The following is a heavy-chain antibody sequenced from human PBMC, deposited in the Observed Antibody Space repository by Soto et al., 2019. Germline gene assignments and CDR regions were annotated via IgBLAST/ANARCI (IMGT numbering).Heavy chain of an antibody. V-gene: IGHV1-2*04. CDR2: INPNSGGT. CDR3: ARFARIGYCHSTNCFPGYFDP. CDR1: GCPFSGYY. Sequence: VKGDCKAAGCPFSGYYVDWVRQAPGQGLEWMGWINPNSGGTNYAQKFQGWVTMTRDTSISTAYMGLSRLRSDDTAVYYCARFARIGYCHSTNCFPGYFDPWGQGTLVTVSS. D-gene: IGHD2-15*01. J-gene: IGHJ5*02.